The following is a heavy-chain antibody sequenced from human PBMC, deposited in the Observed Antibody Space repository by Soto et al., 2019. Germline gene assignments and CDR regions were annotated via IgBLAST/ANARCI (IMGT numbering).Heavy chain of an antibody. Sequence: SETLSLTCTVSGGSISSGDYYWSWIRQPPGKGLEWIGSIYYSGSPYYNPSLKSRVTISVDTSKNQFSLKLSSVTAADTAVYYCASRKSPPLFDYWGQGPLVPVSS. CDR2: IYYSGSP. CDR1: GGSISSGDYY. J-gene: IGHJ4*02. V-gene: IGHV4-30-4*01. CDR3: ASRKSPPLFDY.